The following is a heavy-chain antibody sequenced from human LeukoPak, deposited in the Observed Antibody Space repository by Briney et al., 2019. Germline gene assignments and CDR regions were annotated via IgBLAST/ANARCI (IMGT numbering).Heavy chain of an antibody. V-gene: IGHV3-11*04. Sequence: GGSLRLSCAASGFTFSDYYMSWIRQAPGKGLEWVSYISSSGSTIYYADSVKGRFTISRDNSKNTLYLQMNSLRAEDTAVYYCAKSPYGGSYFFDYWGQGTLVTVSS. D-gene: IGHD1-26*01. CDR1: GFTFSDYY. CDR3: AKSPYGGSYFFDY. J-gene: IGHJ4*02. CDR2: ISSSGSTI.